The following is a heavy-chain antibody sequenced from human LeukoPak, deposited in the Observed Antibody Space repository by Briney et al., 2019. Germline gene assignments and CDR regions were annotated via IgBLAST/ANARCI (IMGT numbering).Heavy chain of an antibody. Sequence: GGSLRLSCAASGFTFSSYAMSWVRQAPGKGLEWVSTVSGSGGSTYYADSVKGRFTISRDNSKKTLYLQMNSLRAEDTAVYYCAKEGLSGSYYDYWGQGTLVTVSS. CDR1: GFTFSSYA. V-gene: IGHV3-23*01. J-gene: IGHJ4*02. CDR3: AKEGLSGSYYDY. D-gene: IGHD3-10*01. CDR2: VSGSGGST.